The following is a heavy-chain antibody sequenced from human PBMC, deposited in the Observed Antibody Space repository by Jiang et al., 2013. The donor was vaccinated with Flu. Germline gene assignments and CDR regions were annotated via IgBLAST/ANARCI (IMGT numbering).Heavy chain of an antibody. CDR2: ISGSVVA. Sequence: LEWVSAISGSVVAQYYADSVKGRFTISRDNSKNTLYLQMNSLRAEDTAVYYCANDLGSTSWGVFDYWGQGTLVTVSS. CDR3: ANDLGSTSWGVFDY. D-gene: IGHD2-2*01. J-gene: IGHJ4*02. V-gene: IGHV3-23*01.